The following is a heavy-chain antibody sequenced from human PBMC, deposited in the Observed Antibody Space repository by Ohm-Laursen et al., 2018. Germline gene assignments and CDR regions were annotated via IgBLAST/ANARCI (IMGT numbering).Heavy chain of an antibody. CDR3: ARGPGYSSGWLVY. J-gene: IGHJ4*02. Sequence: VASVKVSCKASGYTFTDYYMHWVRQAPGQGLEWMGWINPNSGGTNYAEKFQGRVTMTRDTPITTVHMDLSGLRSDDTAVYYCARGPGYSSGWLVYWGQGSLVTVSS. D-gene: IGHD6-19*01. CDR2: INPNSGGT. V-gene: IGHV1-2*02. CDR1: GYTFTDYY.